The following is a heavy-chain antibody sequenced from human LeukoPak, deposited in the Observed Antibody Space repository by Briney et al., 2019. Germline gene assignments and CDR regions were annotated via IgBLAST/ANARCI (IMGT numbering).Heavy chain of an antibody. CDR2: ISYDGSNK. J-gene: IGHJ1*01. Sequence: PGGSLRLSCAASEFTFNNAWMSWVRQAPGKGLEWVAVISYDGSNKYYADFVKGRFTISRDNSKNTLYLQMNSLRAEDTAVYYCEKDHIAAAGTLQHWGQGTLVTVSS. CDR3: EKDHIAAAGTLQH. V-gene: IGHV3-30*18. D-gene: IGHD6-13*01. CDR1: EFTFNNAW.